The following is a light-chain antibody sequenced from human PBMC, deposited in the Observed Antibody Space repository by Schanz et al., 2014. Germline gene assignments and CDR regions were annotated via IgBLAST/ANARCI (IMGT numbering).Light chain of an antibody. CDR2: LNSDGSH. CDR1: SGHINYD. CDR3: QTWGTGIQV. J-gene: IGLJ3*02. Sequence: QPVLTQSPSASASLGASVKLTCTLSSGHINYDIAWHQQQPEKAPRYLMKLNSDGSHTKGDGIPDRFSGSSSGAERYLSISSLHSEDEADYYCQTWGTGIQVFGGGTKLTVL. V-gene: IGLV4-69*01.